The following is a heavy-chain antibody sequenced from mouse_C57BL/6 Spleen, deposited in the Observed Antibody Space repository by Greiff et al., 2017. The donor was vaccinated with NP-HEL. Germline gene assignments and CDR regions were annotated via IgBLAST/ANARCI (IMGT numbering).Heavy chain of an antibody. CDR1: GFNIKDDY. CDR3: TTYGSFDY. CDR2: IDPENGDT. D-gene: IGHD1-1*01. Sequence: EVQLQQSGAELVRPGASVKLSCTASGFNIKDDYMHWVKQRPEQGLEWIGWIDPENGDTEYASKFQGKATITADPSSNTAYLQLSSLTSEDTAVYYCTTYGSFDYWGQGTTLTVSS. J-gene: IGHJ2*01. V-gene: IGHV14-4*01.